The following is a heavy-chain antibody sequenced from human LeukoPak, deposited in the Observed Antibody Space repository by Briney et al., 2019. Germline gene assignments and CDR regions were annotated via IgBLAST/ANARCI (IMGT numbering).Heavy chain of an antibody. Sequence: GGSLRLSCAASGFTFSSYWMSWVRQAPGKGLEWVANIKQDGSEKYYADSVKGRFTISRDNAKNSLYLQMNSLRAEDTALYYCAKDASPTGDYYDSSGYDYWGQGTLVTVSS. D-gene: IGHD3-22*01. V-gene: IGHV3-7*03. CDR3: AKDASPTGDYYDSSGYDY. CDR1: GFTFSSYW. J-gene: IGHJ4*02. CDR2: IKQDGSEK.